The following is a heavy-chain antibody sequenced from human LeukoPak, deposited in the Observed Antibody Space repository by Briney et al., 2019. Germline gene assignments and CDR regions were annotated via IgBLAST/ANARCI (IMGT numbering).Heavy chain of an antibody. J-gene: IGHJ1*01. CDR1: GGSISSGGYY. CDR3: ARSSGRNAEYFQH. Sequence: SETLSLTCTVSGGSISSGGYYRSWIRQHPGKGLEWIGYIYHSGSTYYNPSLKSRVTISVDRSKNQFSLKLSSVTAADTAVYYCARSSGRNAEYFQHWGQGTLVTVSS. CDR2: IYHSGST. V-gene: IGHV4-30-2*01. D-gene: IGHD3-22*01.